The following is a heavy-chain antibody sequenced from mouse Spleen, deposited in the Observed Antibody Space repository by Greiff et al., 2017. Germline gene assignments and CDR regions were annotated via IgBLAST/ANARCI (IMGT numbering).Heavy chain of an antibody. D-gene: IGHD4-1*01. V-gene: IGHV1-62-2*01. CDR1: GYTFTEYI. CDR2: FYPGSGSI. Sequence: VQLQESGAGLVKPGASVKLSCKASGYTFTEYIIHWVKQRSGQGLEWIGWFYPGSGSIKYNEKFKDKATLTADKSSSTVYMELSRLTSEDSAVYFCARHEDQGGGTGIFAYWGQGTLVTVSA. CDR3: ARHEDQGGGTGIFAY. J-gene: IGHJ3*01.